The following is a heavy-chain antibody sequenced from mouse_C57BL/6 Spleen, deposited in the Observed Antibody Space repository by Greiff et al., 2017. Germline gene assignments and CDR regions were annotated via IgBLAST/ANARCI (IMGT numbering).Heavy chain of an antibody. CDR3: ARDGDYYGSRQGFAY. V-gene: IGHV5-16*01. CDR2: INYDGSST. J-gene: IGHJ3*01. Sequence: EVHLVESEGGLVQPGSSMKLSCTASGFTFSDYYLAWVRQVPEKGLEWVANINYDGSSTYYLDSLKSRFIISRDNAKNILYLQMSSLKSEDTATYYCARDGDYYGSRQGFAYWGQGTLVTVAA. CDR1: GFTFSDYY. D-gene: IGHD1-1*01.